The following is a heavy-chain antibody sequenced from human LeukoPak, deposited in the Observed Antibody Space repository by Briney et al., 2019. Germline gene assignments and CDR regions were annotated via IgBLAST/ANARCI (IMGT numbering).Heavy chain of an antibody. V-gene: IGHV3-30-3*01. Sequence: PGGSLRLSCAASGFIFSSYAMHWVRQAPGKGLEWVAVISYDGSNKYYADSVKGRFTISRDNSKSTLYLQMNSLRADDTAVYYCATSLRLGELSLSYWGQGTLVTVSS. J-gene: IGHJ4*02. D-gene: IGHD3-16*02. CDR3: ATSLRLGELSLSY. CDR1: GFIFSSYA. CDR2: ISYDGSNK.